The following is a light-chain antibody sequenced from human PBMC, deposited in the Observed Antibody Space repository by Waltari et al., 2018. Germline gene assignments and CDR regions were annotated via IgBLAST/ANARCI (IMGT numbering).Light chain of an antibody. CDR2: KAS. V-gene: IGKV1-5*03. CDR3: QQSNTYPWG. Sequence: DIQMTQSPSTLSASVRDGVTITCRASQSIGDSLAWYQQNPGRAPKLLIYKASSLESGVPSRFSGSGSGTEFTLTITSLQPDDFATYYCQQSNTYPWGFGQGTKVDIK. CDR1: QSIGDS. J-gene: IGKJ1*01.